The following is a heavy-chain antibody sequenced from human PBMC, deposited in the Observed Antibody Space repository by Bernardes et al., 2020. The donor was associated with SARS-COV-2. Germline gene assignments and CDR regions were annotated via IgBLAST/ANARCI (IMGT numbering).Heavy chain of an antibody. CDR3: ARGWTAVVTFGY. CDR1: GFTVSSNY. CDR2: IYSGGST. Sequence: GGSLRLSCAASGFTVSSNYMSWVRQAPGKGLEWVSVIYSGGSTYYADSVKGRFTISRDNSKNTLYLQMNSLRAEDTAVYYCARGWTAVVTFGYWGQGTLVTVSS. D-gene: IGHD4-17*01. J-gene: IGHJ4*02. V-gene: IGHV3-66*01.